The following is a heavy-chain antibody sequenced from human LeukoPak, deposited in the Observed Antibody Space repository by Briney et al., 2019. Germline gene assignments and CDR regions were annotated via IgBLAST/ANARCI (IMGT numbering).Heavy chain of an antibody. V-gene: IGHV3-30*18. CDR2: ISYGGSNK. J-gene: IGHJ4*02. Sequence: AGSLTLSCAASGFTFSSYGMHWVRQAPGNGLEWVAVISYGGSNKYYAYSVKGRFTISRDNSKNTLYLQMNSLRAEDTAVYYCAKDRGSGYSYGSIDYWGQGTLVTVSS. CDR3: AKDRGSGYSYGSIDY. D-gene: IGHD5-18*01. CDR1: GFTFSSYG.